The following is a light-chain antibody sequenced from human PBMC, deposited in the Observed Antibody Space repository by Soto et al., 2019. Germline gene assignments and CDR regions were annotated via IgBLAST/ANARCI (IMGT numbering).Light chain of an antibody. CDR3: QQSYSTLWT. J-gene: IGKJ1*01. CDR1: QSISSY. CDR2: AAS. V-gene: IGKV1-39*01. Sequence: QMTQSPSSLSASVGDIVTITCRASQSISSYLNWYQQKPGKAPKLLIYAASSLQSGVPSRFSGSGSGTDFTLTISSLQPEDFATYYCQQSYSTLWTFGQGTKV.